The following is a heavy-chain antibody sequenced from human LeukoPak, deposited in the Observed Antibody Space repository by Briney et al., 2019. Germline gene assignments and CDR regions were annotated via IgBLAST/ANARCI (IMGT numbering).Heavy chain of an antibody. J-gene: IGHJ6*02. CDR3: AKVMITFGGVRYGMDV. CDR2: ISWNSDSI. Sequence: PGRSLRLSCAASGFTFDDYAMHRVRQVPGKGLEWVSGISWNSDSIGYADSVKGRFTISRDNAKNSLYLQMNSLRAEDTALYYCAKVMITFGGVRYGMDVWGQGTTVTVSS. CDR1: GFTFDDYA. V-gene: IGHV3-9*01. D-gene: IGHD3-16*01.